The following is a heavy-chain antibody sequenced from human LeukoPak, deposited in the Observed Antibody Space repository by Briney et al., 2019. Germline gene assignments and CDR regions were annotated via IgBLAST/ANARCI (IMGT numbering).Heavy chain of an antibody. Sequence: GASVKVSCKASGYTFTSYGISWVRQAPGQGLEWMGWISAYNGNTNYAQKLQGRVTMTTDTSTSTAYMELRSLRSDDTAVFYCARDHGEMATLSLGDYWGQGTLVTVSS. CDR1: GYTFTSYG. V-gene: IGHV1-18*01. CDR2: ISAYNGNT. J-gene: IGHJ4*02. CDR3: ARDHGEMATLSLGDY. D-gene: IGHD5-24*01.